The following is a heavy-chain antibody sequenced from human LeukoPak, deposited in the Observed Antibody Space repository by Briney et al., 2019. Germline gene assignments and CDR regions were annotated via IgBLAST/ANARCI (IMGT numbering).Heavy chain of an antibody. CDR1: GYTLTNHA. CDR2: SSAGNGDT. CDR3: ARGVDYGMDV. Sequence: GASVKVSCKASGYTLTNHAIHWVRQAPGQRLEWMGWSSAGNGDTKSAQEFQGRVTITRDTSATTAYMELSSLRPEDMAVYYCARGVDYGMDVWGQGTTVTVSS. V-gene: IGHV1-3*02. J-gene: IGHJ6*02. D-gene: IGHD3-3*01.